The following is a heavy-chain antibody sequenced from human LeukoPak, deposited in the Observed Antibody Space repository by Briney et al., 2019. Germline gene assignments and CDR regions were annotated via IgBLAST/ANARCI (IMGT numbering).Heavy chain of an antibody. CDR3: ARPPHGTSLDGMDV. Sequence: PGGSLRLSCAASGFSFSTYSINWVRQAPGKGLEWVSSISSSSTYIYYADSVKGRFTVSRDNAKNSLYLQMNSLRAEDTGVYYCARPPHGTSLDGMDVWGQGTTVTVSS. J-gene: IGHJ6*02. D-gene: IGHD2-2*01. V-gene: IGHV3-21*01. CDR2: ISSSSTYI. CDR1: GFSFSTYS.